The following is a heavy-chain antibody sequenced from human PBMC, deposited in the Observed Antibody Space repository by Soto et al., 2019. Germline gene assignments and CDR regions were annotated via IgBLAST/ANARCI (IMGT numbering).Heavy chain of an antibody. CDR3: ARVGYCSGGSCSEYYFDY. V-gene: IGHV4-34*01. Sequence: SETLSLTCAVYGVAFSGYYWILLRQPPGKGLEWVGEINHSGSTNYNPSLKSRVTISEDTSKNQFSLKLSSVTAADTAVYYCARVGYCSGGSCSEYYFDYWGQGTLVTVSS. CDR1: GVAFSGYY. CDR2: INHSGST. D-gene: IGHD2-15*01. J-gene: IGHJ4*02.